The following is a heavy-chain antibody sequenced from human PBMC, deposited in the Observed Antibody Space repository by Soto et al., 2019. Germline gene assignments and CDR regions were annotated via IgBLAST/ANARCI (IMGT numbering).Heavy chain of an antibody. J-gene: IGHJ4*02. CDR3: ARVTYYYDSSGYYYRVPNFDY. V-gene: IGHV3-7*01. D-gene: IGHD3-22*01. CDR2: IKQDGSEK. Sequence: GGSLRLSCAASGFTFSSYWMSWVRQAPGKGLEWVANIKQDGSEKYYVDSVKGRFTISRENAKNSLYLQMNSLRAEDTAVYYCARVTYYYDSSGYYYRVPNFDYWGQGTLVTVSS. CDR1: GFTFSSYW.